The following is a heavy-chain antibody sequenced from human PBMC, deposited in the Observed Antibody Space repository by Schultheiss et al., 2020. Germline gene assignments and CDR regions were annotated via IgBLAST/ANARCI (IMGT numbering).Heavy chain of an antibody. D-gene: IGHD6-19*01. Sequence: GGSLRLSCAASGFTFSNAWMSWVRQAPGKGLEWVSYISSSSSTIYYADSVKGRFTISRDNSKNTLYLQMNSLRAEDTAVYYCARNIAVAVGLTDYWGQGTLVTVSS. CDR2: ISSSSSTI. CDR1: GFTFSNAW. V-gene: IGHV3-48*01. J-gene: IGHJ4*02. CDR3: ARNIAVAVGLTDY.